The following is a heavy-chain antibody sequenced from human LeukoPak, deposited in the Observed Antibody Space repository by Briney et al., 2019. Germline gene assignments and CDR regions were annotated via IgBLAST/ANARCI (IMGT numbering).Heavy chain of an antibody. J-gene: IGHJ4*02. CDR2: INPNSGGT. CDR3: ARDLYYYDSSGPLGFDY. D-gene: IGHD3-22*01. CDR1: GYIFTGYY. Sequence: ASVKVSCKASGYIFTGYYMHWVRQAPGQGLEWMGRINPNSGGTNYAQKLQGRVTMTRDTSISTAYMELSRLRSDDTAVYYCARDLYYYDSSGPLGFDYWGQGTLVTVSS. V-gene: IGHV1-2*06.